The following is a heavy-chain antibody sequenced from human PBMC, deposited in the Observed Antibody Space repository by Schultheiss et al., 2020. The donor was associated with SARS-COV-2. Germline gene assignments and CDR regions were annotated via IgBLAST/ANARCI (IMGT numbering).Heavy chain of an antibody. D-gene: IGHD5-18*01. J-gene: IGHJ4*02. Sequence: SQTLSLTCTVSGGSISSYYWSWIRQPPGKGLEWIGYIYYSGSTNYNPSLKSRVTMSVDTSKNQFSLKLSSVTAADTAVYYCARDPPRGYSYAAGYWGQGTLVTVSS. CDR1: GGSISSYY. CDR3: ARDPPRGYSYAAGY. V-gene: IGHV4-59*12. CDR2: IYYSGST.